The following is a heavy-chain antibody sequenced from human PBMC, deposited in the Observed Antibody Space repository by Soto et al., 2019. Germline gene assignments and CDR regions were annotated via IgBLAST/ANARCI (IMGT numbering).Heavy chain of an antibody. V-gene: IGHV3-64*01. CDR1: GFTFSSYA. CDR2: ISSNGGST. Sequence: GGSLRLSCAASGFTFSSYAMHWVRQAPGKGLEYVSAISSNGGSTYYANSVKGRFTISRDNSKNTLYLQMGSLRAEDMAVYYCARDCRTYYGSGSYEYYFDYWGQGTLVTVSS. D-gene: IGHD3-10*01. CDR3: ARDCRTYYGSGSYEYYFDY. J-gene: IGHJ4*02.